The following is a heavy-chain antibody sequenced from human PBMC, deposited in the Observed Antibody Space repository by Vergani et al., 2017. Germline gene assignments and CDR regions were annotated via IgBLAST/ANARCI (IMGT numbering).Heavy chain of an antibody. J-gene: IGHJ4*02. Sequence: QVQLQESGPGLVKPSQTLSLTCSVSGDSISSGVYYWNWIRQHPGKGLEWIGYIYSTGSTNHNPSLRRRINMSVDTSKNQFSRKLNFVTAADTAMYYCARMGGYDEGDAFRIGYFDSWGPGTLVTVSS. CDR2: IYSTGST. CDR3: ARMGGYDEGDAFRIGYFDS. CDR1: GDSISSGVYY. D-gene: IGHD3-22*01. V-gene: IGHV4-31*03.